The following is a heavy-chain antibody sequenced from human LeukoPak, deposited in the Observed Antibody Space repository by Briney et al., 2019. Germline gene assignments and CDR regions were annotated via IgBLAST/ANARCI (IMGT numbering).Heavy chain of an antibody. CDR1: GGTFSSYT. CDR2: INPMIGIA. D-gene: IGHD3-22*01. V-gene: IGHV1-69*02. J-gene: IGHJ4*02. CDR3: ARGGSYDSSGYYSLGGN. Sequence: VRVSCKASGGTFSSYTISWVREAPGEGVEWRGRINPMIGIANYAQKFQGSVTITAHKPTSTAYMELSSLRSEHTAVYYCARGGSYDSSGYYSLGGNWGQGTLLSVS.